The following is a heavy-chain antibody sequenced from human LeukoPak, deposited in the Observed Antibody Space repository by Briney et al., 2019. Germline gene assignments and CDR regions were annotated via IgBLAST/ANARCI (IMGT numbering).Heavy chain of an antibody. CDR1: GFTFSAYW. V-gene: IGHV3-74*01. D-gene: IGHD6-19*01. J-gene: IGHJ4*02. CDR2: INSDGYSI. Sequence: GGSLRLSCAGTGFTFSAYWMHWVRQAPGKGPVWLARINSDGYSISYADSVKGRFTISRDNAKKTLYLQMNTLRAEDTAMYYCARAIAEAGTDSWGQGTLVTVSS. CDR3: ARAIAEAGTDS.